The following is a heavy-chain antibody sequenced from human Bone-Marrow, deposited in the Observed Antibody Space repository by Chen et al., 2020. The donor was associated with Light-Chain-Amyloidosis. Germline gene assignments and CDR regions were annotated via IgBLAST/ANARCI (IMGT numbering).Heavy chain of an antibody. CDR3: ARDRRFGNFDY. CDR2: VYYSGST. D-gene: IGHD3-10*01. Sequence: QVQLQESGPGLVKPSDTLSLTCTVSGASISNYYWSWIRQPPGKGLEWIGYVYYSGSTNYNPSLKSRVTISVDTSKNQLSLKLNSVTAADTAVYYCARDRRFGNFDYWGQGTLVTVSS. J-gene: IGHJ4*02. CDR1: GASISNYY. V-gene: IGHV4-59*01.